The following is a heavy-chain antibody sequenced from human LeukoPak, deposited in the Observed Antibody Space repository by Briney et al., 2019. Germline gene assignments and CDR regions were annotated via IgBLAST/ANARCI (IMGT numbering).Heavy chain of an antibody. J-gene: IGHJ6*03. V-gene: IGHV4-34*01. CDR2: INHSGST. CDR1: GGSFSGYY. D-gene: IGHD2-15*01. CDR3: ARVSGSTTFTSYYYYYMDV. Sequence: SETLSLTCAVYGGSFSGYYWSWIRQPPGKGLEWIGEINHSGSTYYNPSLKSRVTLSVDTSKNQFSLKLSSVTAADTAVYYCARVSGSTTFTSYYYYYMDVWGKGTTVTISS.